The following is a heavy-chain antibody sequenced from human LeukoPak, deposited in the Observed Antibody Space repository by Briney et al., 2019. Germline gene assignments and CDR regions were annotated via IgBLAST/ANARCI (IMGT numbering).Heavy chain of an antibody. Sequence: SETLSLTCAVSGGSISSNFYWGWVRQPPGIGLQWIATMYPPLYHGGNTFYSPSLKSRVTMSLDKSQNQFSLKLHSVTATDTAVYYCAISIGYSYGDDAFDVWGPGTGVTVSS. CDR2: MYPPLYHGGNT. CDR1: GGSISSNFY. V-gene: IGHV4-38-2*01. J-gene: IGHJ3*01. D-gene: IGHD5-18*01. CDR3: AISIGYSYGDDAFDV.